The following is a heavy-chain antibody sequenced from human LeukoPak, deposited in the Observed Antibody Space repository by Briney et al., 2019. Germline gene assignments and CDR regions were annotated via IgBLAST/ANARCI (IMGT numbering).Heavy chain of an antibody. J-gene: IGHJ4*02. CDR2: INPSGGST. D-gene: IGHD3-3*01. V-gene: IGHV1-46*01. CDR3: ARDRYKITIFGVVITTVFDH. Sequence: ASVKVSCKASGYTFTSYYMHSVRQAPGQGLEWMGIINPSGGSTSYAQKFQGRVTMTRDTSTSTVYMELSSLRSEDTAVYYCARDRYKITIFGVVITTVFDHWGQGTLVTVSS. CDR1: GYTFTSYY.